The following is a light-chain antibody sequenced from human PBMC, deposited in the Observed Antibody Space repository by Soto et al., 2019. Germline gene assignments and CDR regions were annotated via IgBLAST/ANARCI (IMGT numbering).Light chain of an antibody. Sequence: FMLTQPHSVSESPGKTVTISCTRSSGSIASNYVQWYRQRPGSAPTTVIYDDNRRPSGVPNRFSGSIDSSSNSASLTISGLNTEDEAYYPCQSYDTTNHWVFGGRNKLTGL. V-gene: IGLV6-57*04. CDR1: SGSIASNY. CDR3: QSYDTTNHWV. CDR2: DDN. J-gene: IGLJ3*02.